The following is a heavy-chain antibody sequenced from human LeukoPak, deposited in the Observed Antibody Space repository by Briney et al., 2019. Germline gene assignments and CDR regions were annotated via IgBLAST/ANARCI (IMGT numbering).Heavy chain of an antibody. CDR3: ARASYSSGWQFYYYYGMDV. D-gene: IGHD6-19*01. CDR1: GYTFTGYY. J-gene: IGHJ6*02. Sequence: ASVKVSCKASGYTFTGYYMHWVRQAPGQGLEWMGRINPNSGGTNYAQKFQGRVTMTRDTSISTAYMELSSLRSDDTAVYYCARASYSSGWQFYYYYGMDVWGQGTTVTVSS. V-gene: IGHV1-2*06. CDR2: INPNSGGT.